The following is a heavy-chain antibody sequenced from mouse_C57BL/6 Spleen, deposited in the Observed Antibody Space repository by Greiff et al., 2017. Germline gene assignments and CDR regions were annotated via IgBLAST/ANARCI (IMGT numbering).Heavy chain of an antibody. Sequence: VQLKQSGAELVRPGASVKLSCTASGFNIKDYYMHWVKQRPEQGLEWIGRIYPEDGDTDYAPKFQGKAAMTADTSSNTAYLQLSSLTSDDTAVYYCTTVLGDAMDYWGQGTSVTVSS. CDR2: IYPEDGDT. CDR3: TTVLGDAMDY. CDR1: GFNIKDYY. J-gene: IGHJ4*01. D-gene: IGHD4-1*01. V-gene: IGHV14-1*01.